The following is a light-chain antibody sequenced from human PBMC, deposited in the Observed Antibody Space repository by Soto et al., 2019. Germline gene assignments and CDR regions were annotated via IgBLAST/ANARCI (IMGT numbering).Light chain of an antibody. CDR2: DVS. V-gene: IGLV2-11*01. Sequence: QSALTQPRSVSGSPGQSVTISRTGTSSDVGGYNYVSWYQQHPGKAPKLMIYDVSKRPSGVPDRFSGSKSGNTASLTISGLQAEDEADYYCCSYAGSYTSYVVFGGGTKVTVL. J-gene: IGLJ2*01. CDR3: CSYAGSYTSYVV. CDR1: SSDVGGYNY.